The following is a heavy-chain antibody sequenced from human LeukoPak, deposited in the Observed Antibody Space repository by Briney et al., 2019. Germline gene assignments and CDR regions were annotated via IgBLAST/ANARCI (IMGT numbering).Heavy chain of an antibody. Sequence: GGSLRLSCAASGFTFSSYSMNWVRQAPGKGLEWVSYISSNSSTIYYADSVKGRFTISRDNAENSLYLQMNSLRDEDTAVYYCAKDQKPRITMVRGVIPYFQHWGQGTLVTVSS. D-gene: IGHD3-10*01. V-gene: IGHV3-48*02. CDR1: GFTFSSYS. CDR3: AKDQKPRITMVRGVIPYFQH. J-gene: IGHJ1*01. CDR2: ISSNSSTI.